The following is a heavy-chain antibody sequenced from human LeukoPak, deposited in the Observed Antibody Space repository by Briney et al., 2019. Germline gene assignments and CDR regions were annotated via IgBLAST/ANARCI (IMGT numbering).Heavy chain of an antibody. CDR3: ARGGPYYDFWSGYIYYMDV. D-gene: IGHD3-3*01. CDR1: GGSISSYY. Sequence: PSETLSLTCTVSGGSISSYYWSWIRQPPGKGLEWIGYIYYSGSTNYNPSLKSRVTISVDTSKNQFSLKLSSVTAADTAVYYCARGGPYYDFWSGYIYYMDVWGKGTTVTVSS. J-gene: IGHJ6*03. V-gene: IGHV4-59*01. CDR2: IYYSGST.